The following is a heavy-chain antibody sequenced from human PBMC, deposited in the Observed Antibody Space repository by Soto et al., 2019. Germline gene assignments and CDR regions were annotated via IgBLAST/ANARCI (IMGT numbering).Heavy chain of an antibody. Sequence: QVQLQESGPGLVKPSQTLSLTCTVSGGSISSGGYYWSWIRQHPGKGLEWIGYIYYSGSTYYNPSLKSRVTISVDTSKNQFSLKLRSVTAADTAVYSCARGGIAAAAPPDYWGQGALVTVSS. CDR1: GGSISSGGYY. CDR2: IYYSGST. CDR3: ARGGIAAAAPPDY. D-gene: IGHD6-13*01. V-gene: IGHV4-31*03. J-gene: IGHJ4*02.